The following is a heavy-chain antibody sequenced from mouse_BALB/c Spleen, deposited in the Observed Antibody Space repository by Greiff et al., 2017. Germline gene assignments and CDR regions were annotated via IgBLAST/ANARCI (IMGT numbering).Heavy chain of an antibody. CDR2: ISSGSSTI. CDR1: GFTFSSFG. D-gene: IGHD1-1*02. V-gene: IGHV5-17*02. CDR3: ARDRGGFYAMDY. J-gene: IGHJ4*01. Sequence: EVQVVESGGGLVQPGGSRKLSCAASGFTFSSFGMHWVRQAPEKGLEWVAYISSGSSTIYYADTVKGRFTISRDNPKNTLFLQMTSLRSEDTAMYYCARDRGGFYAMDYWGQGTSVTVSS.